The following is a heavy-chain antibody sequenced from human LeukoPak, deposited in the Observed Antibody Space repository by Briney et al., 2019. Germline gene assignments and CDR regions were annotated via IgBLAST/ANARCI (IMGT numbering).Heavy chain of an antibody. CDR3: AREFHYYYYMDV. CDR1: GFTFSDYY. V-gene: IGHV3-11*04. CDR2: ISSSGSII. J-gene: IGHJ6*03. Sequence: PGGSLRLSCAASGFTFSDYYISWIRQGPGKGLEWVSYISSSGSIIYHADSAKGRFTISRDNSKNTLYLQMNSLRAEDTAVYYCAREFHYYYYMDVWGKGTTVTVSS.